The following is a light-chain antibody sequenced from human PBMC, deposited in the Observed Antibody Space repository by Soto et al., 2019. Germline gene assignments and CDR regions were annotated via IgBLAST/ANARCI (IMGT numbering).Light chain of an antibody. V-gene: IGLV2-14*03. CDR2: DDS. Sequence: QSALTQPASVSGSPGQSITISCTGTSSDVGGYNYVSWYQQHPGKAPKVMIYDDSNRPSGVSNRFSGSKSGNTASLTISGLQVEDEADYYCSSYTSSSTRVVFGGGTKVTVL. J-gene: IGLJ2*01. CDR1: SSDVGGYNY. CDR3: SSYTSSSTRVV.